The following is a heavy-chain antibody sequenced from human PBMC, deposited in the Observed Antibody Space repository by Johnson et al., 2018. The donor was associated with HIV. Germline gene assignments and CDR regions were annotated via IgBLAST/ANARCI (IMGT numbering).Heavy chain of an antibody. CDR3: ARDQFADCSGGSCYSVPLAFDI. J-gene: IGHJ3*02. CDR1: GFTFSNY. Sequence: VQLVESGGGLVQPGGSLRLSCGASGFTFSNYMTWVRQPPGRGLECVANIKQDGTEKNYVDSVRGRFTISRDNAANSLYLQMNSLRAEDTAVYYCARDQFADCSGGSCYSVPLAFDIWGQGTMVTVSS. D-gene: IGHD2-15*01. V-gene: IGHV3-7*01. CDR2: IKQDGTEK.